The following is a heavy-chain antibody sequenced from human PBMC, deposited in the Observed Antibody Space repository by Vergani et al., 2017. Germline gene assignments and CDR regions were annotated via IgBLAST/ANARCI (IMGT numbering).Heavy chain of an antibody. Sequence: QVPLQESGPGLVKPSQTLSLTCSVSGDSISSGVYYWNWIRQHPGKGLEWIGYIYSTGSTHHNPSLRRRINMSVDTSKNQFSLKLNSVTAADTAMYYCARMEGYDEGDAYRIGYFDSWGPGILVTVSS. J-gene: IGHJ4*02. CDR2: IYSTGST. V-gene: IGHV4-31*03. CDR3: ARMEGYDEGDAYRIGYFDS. D-gene: IGHD3-16*01. CDR1: GDSISSGVYY.